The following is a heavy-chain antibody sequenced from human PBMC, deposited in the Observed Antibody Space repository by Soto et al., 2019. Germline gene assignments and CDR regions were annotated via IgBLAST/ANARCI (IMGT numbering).Heavy chain of an antibody. V-gene: IGHV3-23*01. CDR2: ISGSGGST. Sequence: GGSLRLSCAASGFTFSSYAMSWVRQAPGKGLEWVSAISGSGGSTYYADSVKGRFTISRDNSKNTLYLQMNSLRAEDTAVYYCAKVPPAGEFYNYIWGSYRYTGLFDYWGQGTLVTVSS. CDR3: AKVPPAGEFYNYIWGSYRYTGLFDY. CDR1: GFTFSSYA. J-gene: IGHJ4*02. D-gene: IGHD3-16*02.